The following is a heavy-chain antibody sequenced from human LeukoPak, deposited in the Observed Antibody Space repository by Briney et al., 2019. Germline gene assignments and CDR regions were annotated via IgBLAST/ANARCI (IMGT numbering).Heavy chain of an antibody. D-gene: IGHD3-10*01. CDR3: ARDRVPLTMVRGVSDY. J-gene: IGHJ4*02. V-gene: IGHV1-18*01. Sequence: GESLKISCKGSGYTFTSYGISWVRQAPGQGLEWMGWISAYNGNTNYAQKLQGRVTMTTDTSTSTAYMELRSLRSDDTAVYYCARDRVPLTMVRGVSDYWGQGTLVTVSS. CDR1: GYTFTSYG. CDR2: ISAYNGNT.